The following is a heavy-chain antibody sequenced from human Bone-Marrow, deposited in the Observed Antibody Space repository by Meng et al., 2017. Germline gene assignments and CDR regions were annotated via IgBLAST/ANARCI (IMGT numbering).Heavy chain of an antibody. D-gene: IGHD2-21*02. Sequence: QVQLWQSGSELKKPGASVKVSCKASGYTFTSYAMNWVRQAPGQGLEWMGWINTNTGNPTYAQGFTGRFVFSLDTSVSTAYLQISSLKAEDTAVYYCARAYCGGDCYVSGWFDPWGQGTLVTVSS. V-gene: IGHV7-4-1*02. J-gene: IGHJ5*02. CDR1: GYTFTSYA. CDR3: ARAYCGGDCYVSGWFDP. CDR2: INTNTGNP.